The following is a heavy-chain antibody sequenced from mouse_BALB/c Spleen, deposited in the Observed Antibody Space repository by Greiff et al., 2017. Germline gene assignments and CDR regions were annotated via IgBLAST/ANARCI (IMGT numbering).Heavy chain of an antibody. D-gene: IGHD2-4*01. CDR3: ARDGGLRRGGFAY. V-gene: IGHV5-17*02. J-gene: IGHJ3*01. CDR2: ISSGSSTI. CDR1: GFTFSSFG. Sequence: DVKLVESGGGLVQPGGSRKLSCAASGFTFSSFGMHWVRQAPEKGLEWVAYISSGSSTIYYADTVKGRFTISRDNPKNTLFLQMTSRRSEDTAMYYCARDGGLRRGGFAYWGQGTLVTVSA.